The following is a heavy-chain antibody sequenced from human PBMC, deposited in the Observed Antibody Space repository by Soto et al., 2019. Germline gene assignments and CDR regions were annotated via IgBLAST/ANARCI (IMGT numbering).Heavy chain of an antibody. Sequence: GGSLRLSCAASGFTFSSYGMHWVRQAPGKGLEWVAVISYGGSNKYYADSVKGRFTISRDNSKNTLYLQMNSLRAEDTAVYYCAKGSGGYDILTGYYPYYYYGMDVWGQGTTVTVSS. V-gene: IGHV3-30*18. J-gene: IGHJ6*02. CDR1: GFTFSSYG. CDR2: ISYGGSNK. CDR3: AKGSGGYDILTGYYPYYYYGMDV. D-gene: IGHD3-9*01.